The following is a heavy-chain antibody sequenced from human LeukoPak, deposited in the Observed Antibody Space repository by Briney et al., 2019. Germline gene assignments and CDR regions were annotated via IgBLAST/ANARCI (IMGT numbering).Heavy chain of an antibody. CDR2: ISHSGSI. J-gene: IGHJ3*02. CDR3: ARQSVWYYGGSADAFDI. Sequence: SETLSLTCAVSGGSLSGDDWAWIRLPPGKGLEWIGEISHSGSISYKPSLKSQVTISVDTSKNQFSLNLDSVTAADTAVYYCARQSVWYYGGSADAFDIWGQGTMVTVSS. CDR1: GGSLSGDD. D-gene: IGHD3-10*01. V-gene: IGHV4-34*01.